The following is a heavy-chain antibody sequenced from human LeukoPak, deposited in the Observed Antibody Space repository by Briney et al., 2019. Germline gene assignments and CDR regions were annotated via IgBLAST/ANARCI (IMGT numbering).Heavy chain of an antibody. CDR3: ARENWDFDF. J-gene: IGHJ4*02. Sequence: GGSLRLSCAASGFIFSNYAMTWVRQAPGKGLEWVASIRFNGNFYADYVKGRFTISRDNSKSTVSLQMDTLRTEDTALYYCARENWDFDFWGQGTLVTASS. D-gene: IGHD7-27*01. CDR1: GFIFSNYA. V-gene: IGHV3-30*02. CDR2: IRFNGN.